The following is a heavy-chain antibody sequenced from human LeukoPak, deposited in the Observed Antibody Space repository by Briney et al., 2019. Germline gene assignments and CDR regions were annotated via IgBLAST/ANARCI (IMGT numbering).Heavy chain of an antibody. CDR3: AREILLRRSGVIVGGYFDS. V-gene: IGHV3-23*01. CDR2: ISGSGGST. CDR1: GFTFSSYA. Sequence: GGSLRLSCAASGFTFSSYAMSWVRQAPGKGLEWVSAISGSGGSTYYADSVKGRFTISRDNSKNTLYLQMNSLRAEDTAVYYCAREILLRRSGVIVGGYFDSWGQGTLVTVSS. J-gene: IGHJ4*02. D-gene: IGHD3-22*01.